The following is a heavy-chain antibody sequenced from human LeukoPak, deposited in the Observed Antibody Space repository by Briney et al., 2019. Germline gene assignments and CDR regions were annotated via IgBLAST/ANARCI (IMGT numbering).Heavy chain of an antibody. J-gene: IGHJ4*02. CDR3: ARALYYYDSSGPEDY. Sequence: GGSLRLSCAASGFTFSSYGMSWVRQAPGKGLEWVSAISGSGGSTYYADSVKGRFTISRDNSKNTLYLQMNSLRAEDTAVYYCARALYYYDSSGPEDYWGQGTLVTVSS. CDR1: GFTFSSYG. D-gene: IGHD3-22*01. CDR2: ISGSGGST. V-gene: IGHV3-23*01.